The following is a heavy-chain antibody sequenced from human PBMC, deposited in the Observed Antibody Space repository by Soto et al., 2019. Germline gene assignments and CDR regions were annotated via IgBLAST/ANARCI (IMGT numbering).Heavy chain of an antibody. Sequence: GGSLRLSCAASGFTFRSYAMIWVRQAPGKGLEWVSGISGSGISTHYADSVKGRFTVSRDNSKNTLYLQMNSLRAEDTAVYNCAKEPVGPDWYFDLWVRGTLVTVSS. CDR3: AKEPVGPDWYFDL. CDR2: ISGSGIST. V-gene: IGHV3-23*01. J-gene: IGHJ2*01. CDR1: GFTFRSYA.